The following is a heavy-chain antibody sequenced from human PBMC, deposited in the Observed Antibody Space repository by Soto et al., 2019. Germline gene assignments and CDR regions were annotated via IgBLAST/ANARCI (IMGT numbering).Heavy chain of an antibody. CDR1: GFSLSTSGVG. CDR3: AHGQEDHRFMVMAYYFDS. J-gene: IGHJ4*02. V-gene: IGHV2-5*01. D-gene: IGHD5-18*01. Sequence: GSCPTLVNPTQTLTLTCTFSGFSLSTSGVGVGWIRQPPGKALEWLALIYWNDDKRYSPSLKSRLTITKDTSKNQVVLTMTNMDPVDTATYYCAHGQEDHRFMVMAYYFDSWGQGTLVTVSS. CDR2: IYWNDDK.